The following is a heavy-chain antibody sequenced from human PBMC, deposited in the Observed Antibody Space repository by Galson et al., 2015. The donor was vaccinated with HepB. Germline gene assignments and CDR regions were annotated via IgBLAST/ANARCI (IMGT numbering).Heavy chain of an antibody. CDR3: ARDRSGSYYFDY. CDR2: IIPIFGTA. D-gene: IGHD1-26*01. V-gene: IGHV1-69*13. CDR1: GGTFSSYA. J-gene: IGHJ4*02. Sequence: SVKVSCKASGGTFSSYAISWVRQAPGQGLEWMGGIIPIFGTANYAQKFQGRVTITADESTSTAYMELSSLRSEDTAVYYCARDRSGSYYFDYWGQGTLVTVSS.